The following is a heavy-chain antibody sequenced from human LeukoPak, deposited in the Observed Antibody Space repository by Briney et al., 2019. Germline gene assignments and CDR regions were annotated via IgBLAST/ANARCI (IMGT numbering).Heavy chain of an antibody. CDR2: IRLDGSNK. D-gene: IGHD2-2*01. Sequence: PGGSLRLSCPASGFTFSSYGMHWVRQAPGKGLEWVAFIRLDGSNKYYADSVKGRFTISRDNSKNTLYLQMNSLRAEDTAVYYCAKGYCSSTTCAVDYWGQGTLVTVSS. CDR3: AKGYCSSTTCAVDY. CDR1: GFTFSSYG. V-gene: IGHV3-30*02. J-gene: IGHJ4*02.